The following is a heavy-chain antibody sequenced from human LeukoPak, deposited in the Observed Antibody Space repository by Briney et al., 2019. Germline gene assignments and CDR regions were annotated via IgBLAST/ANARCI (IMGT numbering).Heavy chain of an antibody. CDR3: VHSVVAATSNYFDF. V-gene: IGHV3-23*01. CDR2: ISGSGGAS. J-gene: IGHJ4*02. CDR1: AFTFINYA. Sequence: GRSLTPSRAAAAFTFINYAISSVSQHPRKGLERVSPISGSGGASYYAASVEGRFTISRDYSKTTLYLLMNILRAEDTAVYYCVHSVVAATSNYFDFWGQGTLVTVSS. D-gene: IGHD2-15*01.